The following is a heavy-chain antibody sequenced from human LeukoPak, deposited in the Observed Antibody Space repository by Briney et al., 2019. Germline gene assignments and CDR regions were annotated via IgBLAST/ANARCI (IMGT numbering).Heavy chain of an antibody. CDR3: ARAEQQLGGNDY. V-gene: IGHV1-2*02. CDR2: INPNSGGT. D-gene: IGHD6-13*01. CDR1: GYTFTGYY. J-gene: IGHJ4*02. Sequence: ASVKVSCKASGYTFTGYYMHWVRQAPGQGLEWMGWINPNSGGTNYARKFQGRVTMTRDTSISTAYMELSRLRSDDTAVYYCARAEQQLGGNDYWGQGTLVTVSS.